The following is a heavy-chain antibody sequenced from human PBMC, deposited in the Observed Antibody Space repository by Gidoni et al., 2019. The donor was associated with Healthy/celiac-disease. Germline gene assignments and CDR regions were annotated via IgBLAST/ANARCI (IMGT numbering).Heavy chain of an antibody. Sequence: QVQLVQSGAEVKKPGAAVKDSCKASGYTFTSYNMHWVRQAPGQGLEWMGIINPSGGSTSYAQKFQGRVTMTRDTSTSTVYMELSSLRSEDTAVYYCARATPYCSSTSCYMAGHYYYYYGMDVWGQGTTVTVSS. D-gene: IGHD2-2*02. CDR3: ARATPYCSSTSCYMAGHYYYYYGMDV. CDR2: INPSGGST. J-gene: IGHJ6*02. CDR1: GYTFTSYN. V-gene: IGHV1-46*03.